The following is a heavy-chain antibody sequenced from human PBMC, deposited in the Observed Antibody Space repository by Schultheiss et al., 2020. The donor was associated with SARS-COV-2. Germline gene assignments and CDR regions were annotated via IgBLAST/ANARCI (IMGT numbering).Heavy chain of an antibody. CDR3: ARGGGSYYVSAFDI. CDR1: GFTFSSYE. Sequence: GGSLRLSCAASGFTFSSYEMNWVRQAPGKGLEWVSYISSSGSTIYYADSVKGRFTISRDNAKNSLYLQMNSLRAEDTAVYYCARGGGSYYVSAFDIWGQGTMVTVSS. V-gene: IGHV3-48*03. D-gene: IGHD1-26*01. CDR2: ISSSGSTI. J-gene: IGHJ3*02.